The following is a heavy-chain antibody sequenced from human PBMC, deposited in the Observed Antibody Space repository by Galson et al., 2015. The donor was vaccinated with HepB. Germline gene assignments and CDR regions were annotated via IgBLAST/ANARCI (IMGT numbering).Heavy chain of an antibody. Sequence: SVKVSCKASGYTFTSYYIHWVRQAPGQGLEWMGVVNPGGGTTSYAQKFQGRLTMTKDTSTSTVYMELGSLRSEDTALYYCARVSSRSTFAYFFDYWGQGTLVTVSS. CDR2: VNPGGGTT. CDR3: ARVSSRSTFAYFFDY. D-gene: IGHD2-2*01. V-gene: IGHV1-46*03. J-gene: IGHJ4*02. CDR1: GYTFTSYY.